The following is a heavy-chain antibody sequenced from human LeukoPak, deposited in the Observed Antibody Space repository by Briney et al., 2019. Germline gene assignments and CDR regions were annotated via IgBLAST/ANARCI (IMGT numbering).Heavy chain of an antibody. CDR1: GFTVSSNC. V-gene: IGHV3-53*01. J-gene: IGHJ3*02. CDR2: IYSGGST. CDR3: ATVRDGSRGSYYFGDAFDI. Sequence: GGSLRLSCAASGFTVSSNCMSWVRQAPGKGLEWVSVIYSGGSTYYADSVKGRFTISRDNSKNTLYLQMNSLRAEDTAVYYCATVRDGSRGSYYFGDAFDIWGQGTMVTVSS. D-gene: IGHD1-26*01.